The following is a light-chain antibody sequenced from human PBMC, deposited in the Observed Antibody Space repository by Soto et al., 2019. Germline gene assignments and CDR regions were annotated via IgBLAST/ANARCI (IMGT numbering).Light chain of an antibody. CDR2: DAS. CDR3: QQYENLPT. CDR1: QTISTW. Sequence: IHMTRSPSTLSASVGDRVAIACRASQTISTWLAWYQQKPGRAPKLLIYDASNLEAGVPSRFRGSGSGTDFTFTISRLQPEDIATYYCQQYENLPTFGQGTRLEIK. V-gene: IGKV1-33*01. J-gene: IGKJ5*01.